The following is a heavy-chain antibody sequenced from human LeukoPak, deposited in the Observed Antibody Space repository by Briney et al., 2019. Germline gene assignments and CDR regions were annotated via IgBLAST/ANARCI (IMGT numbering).Heavy chain of an antibody. D-gene: IGHD1-1*01. CDR2: INSDGSST. Sequence: GGSLRLSCAASGFTFSSYWMHWVRQAPGKGLVWVSRINSDGSSTSYADSVKGRFTISRDNAKNTLYLQMNSLRAEDTAVYYCARETGKRGMDVWGQGTTVTVSS. CDR3: ARETGKRGMDV. J-gene: IGHJ6*02. V-gene: IGHV3-74*01. CDR1: GFTFSSYW.